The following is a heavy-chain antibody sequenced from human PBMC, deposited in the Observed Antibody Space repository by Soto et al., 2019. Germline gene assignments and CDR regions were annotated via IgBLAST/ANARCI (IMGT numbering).Heavy chain of an antibody. Sequence: QVQLQQWGAGLLKPSETLSLTCAVYGGSFSGYYWSWIRQPPGKGLEWIGEINHSGSTNYNPSLTSRVTISVDTSKNQFSLKLSSVTAADTAVYYCARGGGIQYSYYFDYWGQGTLVTVSS. CDR3: ARGGGIQYSYYFDY. CDR1: GGSFSGYY. D-gene: IGHD5-18*01. CDR2: INHSGST. V-gene: IGHV4-34*01. J-gene: IGHJ4*02.